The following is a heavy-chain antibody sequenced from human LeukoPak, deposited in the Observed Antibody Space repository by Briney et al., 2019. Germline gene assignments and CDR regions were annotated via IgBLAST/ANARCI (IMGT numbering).Heavy chain of an antibody. CDR2: IYYSGST. D-gene: IGHD3-22*01. V-gene: IGHV4-31*03. J-gene: IGHJ5*02. Sequence: SETLSLTCTVSGGSISSGGYYWSWIRQHPGTGLEWIGYIYYSGSTYYNPSLKSRVTISVDTSKNQFSLKLSSVTAADTAVYYCARDTAYYDSSGYLTWGQGTLVTVSS. CDR1: GGSISSGGYY. CDR3: ARDTAYYDSSGYLT.